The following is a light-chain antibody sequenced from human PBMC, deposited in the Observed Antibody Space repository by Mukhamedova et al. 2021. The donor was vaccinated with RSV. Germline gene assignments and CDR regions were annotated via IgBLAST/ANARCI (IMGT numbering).Light chain of an antibody. CDR3: LQHNSYPFT. Sequence: WYQRRVHGKAPKRLIYAASSLQSGVPSRFSGSGSGTEFTLTICSLQPVDFATYYCLQHNSYPFTFGPGTKVDIK. V-gene: IGKV1-17*01. CDR2: AAS. J-gene: IGKJ3*01.